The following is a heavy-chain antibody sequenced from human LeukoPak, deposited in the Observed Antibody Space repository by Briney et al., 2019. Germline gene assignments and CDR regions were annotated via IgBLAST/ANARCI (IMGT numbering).Heavy chain of an antibody. CDR1: GFTFSSYG. D-gene: IGHD2-2*01. Sequence: PGGSLRLSCAASGFTFSSYGMHWVRQAPGKGLEWVAFIRYDGSNKYYADSVKGRFTISRDNSKNTLYLQMNSLRAEDTAVYYCAKEGDQLDAFDIWGQGTMVTVSS. J-gene: IGHJ3*02. V-gene: IGHV3-30*02. CDR3: AKEGDQLDAFDI. CDR2: IRYDGSNK.